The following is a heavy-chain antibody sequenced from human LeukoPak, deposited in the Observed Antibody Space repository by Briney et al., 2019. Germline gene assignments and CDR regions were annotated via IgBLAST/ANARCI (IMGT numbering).Heavy chain of an antibody. CDR1: GFTFSSYA. Sequence: PGGSLGLSCAASGFTFSSYAMSGVPQAPGKGLEWVSAISGSGGSTYYADSVKGRFTISRDNSKNTLYLQMNSLRAEDTAVYYCAKDRVVGSSWYYFDYWGQGTLVTVSS. V-gene: IGHV3-23*01. CDR2: ISGSGGST. J-gene: IGHJ4*02. D-gene: IGHD6-13*01. CDR3: AKDRVVGSSWYYFDY.